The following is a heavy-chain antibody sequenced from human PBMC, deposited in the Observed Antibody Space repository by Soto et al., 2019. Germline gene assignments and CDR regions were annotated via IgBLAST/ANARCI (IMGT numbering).Heavy chain of an antibody. V-gene: IGHV4-31*03. Sequence: QVQLQESGPGLVKPSQTLSLTCTVSGGTISRSSSYYWSWIRQHPERGLEWIGYIYSGGTTYYNPSLRSRVTISLDTTNNQFFLNLSSVTAADTALYYCARDGGPRGDYYYAMDVWGQGTTVTVSS. CDR3: ARDGGPRGDYYYAMDV. D-gene: IGHD3-10*01. J-gene: IGHJ6*02. CDR2: IYSGGTT. CDR1: GGTISRSSSYY.